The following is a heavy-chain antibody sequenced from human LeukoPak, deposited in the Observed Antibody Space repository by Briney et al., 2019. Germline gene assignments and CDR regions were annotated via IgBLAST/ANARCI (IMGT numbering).Heavy chain of an antibody. J-gene: IGHJ5*02. V-gene: IGHV1-69*04. CDR1: GYTFTSYA. Sequence: GAPVKVSCKASGYTFTSYAISWVRQAPGQGLEWMGRIIPILGIANYAQKFQGRVTITADKSTSTAYMELSSLRSEDTAVYYCARGQDYYDSSGYYLNWFDPWGQGTLVTVSS. D-gene: IGHD3-22*01. CDR3: ARGQDYYDSSGYYLNWFDP. CDR2: IIPILGIA.